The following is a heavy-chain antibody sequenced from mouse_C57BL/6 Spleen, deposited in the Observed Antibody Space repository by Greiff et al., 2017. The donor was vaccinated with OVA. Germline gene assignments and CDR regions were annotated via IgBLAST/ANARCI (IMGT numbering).Heavy chain of an antibody. J-gene: IGHJ1*03. Sequence: QVQLQQPGAELVKPGASVKMSCKASGYTFTSYWITWVKQRPGQGLEWIGDIYPGSGSTNYNEKFKSKATLTVDTSSSTAYMQLSSLTAEDSAVYYCARGGLQRSGWYFDVWGTGTTVTVSS. V-gene: IGHV1-55*01. CDR1: GYTFTSYW. CDR2: IYPGSGST. D-gene: IGHD1-1*01. CDR3: ARGGLQRSGWYFDV.